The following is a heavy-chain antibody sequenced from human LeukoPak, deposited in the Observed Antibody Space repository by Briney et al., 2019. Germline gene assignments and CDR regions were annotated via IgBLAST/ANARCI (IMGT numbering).Heavy chain of an antibody. CDR3: ARDSQAAAGTEFDY. Sequence: PGGSLRLSCAASGFTFSDYYMSWIRQAPGKGLEWVSYISSSSSYTNYADSVRGRFTISRDNAKNSLYLQMNSLRAEDTAVYYCARDSQAAAGTEFDYWGQGTLVTVSS. V-gene: IGHV3-11*06. D-gene: IGHD6-13*01. J-gene: IGHJ4*02. CDR2: ISSSSSYT. CDR1: GFTFSDYY.